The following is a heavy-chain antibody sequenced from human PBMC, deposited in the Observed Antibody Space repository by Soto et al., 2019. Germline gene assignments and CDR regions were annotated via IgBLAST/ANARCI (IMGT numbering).Heavy chain of an antibody. CDR3: ARVAYSIAVAGTRKNAFDI. J-gene: IGHJ3*02. CDR1: GDSFSSNSAA. CDR2: TYYRSKWYN. V-gene: IGHV6-1*01. Sequence: PSQTLSLTCAISGDSFSSNSAAWNWIRQSPSRGLEWLGRTYYRSKWYNDYAVSVKSRITINPDTPKNQFSLQLSSVTPEDTAVYYCARVAYSIAVAGTRKNAFDIWAQGTMVTVSS. D-gene: IGHD6-19*01.